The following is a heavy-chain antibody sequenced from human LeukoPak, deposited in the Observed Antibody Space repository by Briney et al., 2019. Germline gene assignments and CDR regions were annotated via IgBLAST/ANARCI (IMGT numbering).Heavy chain of an antibody. CDR2: INPNSGAT. Sequence: ASVKVSCKASGYTFTVNYIHWVRLAPGQGLEWMGWINPNSGATNYAQKFQGRVTMTRDTSISTAYMELSRLRSDDTAVYYCARGLTAMVRGVNDWFDPWGQGTLVTVSS. D-gene: IGHD3-10*01. CDR1: GYTFTVNY. V-gene: IGHV1-2*02. CDR3: ARGLTAMVRGVNDWFDP. J-gene: IGHJ5*02.